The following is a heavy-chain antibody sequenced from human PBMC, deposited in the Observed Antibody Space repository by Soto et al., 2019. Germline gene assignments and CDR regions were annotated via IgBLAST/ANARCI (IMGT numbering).Heavy chain of an antibody. Sequence: QVQLVQSGAEVKKPGASVKVSCKASGYTFTSYAMHWVRQAPGQRLEWMGWINAGNGNTKYSQKFQGRVTITRDTSASKAYMELSSLRSEDTAVYYCATIDPGIAVAGYWGQGTLVTVSS. CDR2: INAGNGNT. CDR1: GYTFTSYA. V-gene: IGHV1-3*01. D-gene: IGHD6-19*01. CDR3: ATIDPGIAVAGY. J-gene: IGHJ4*02.